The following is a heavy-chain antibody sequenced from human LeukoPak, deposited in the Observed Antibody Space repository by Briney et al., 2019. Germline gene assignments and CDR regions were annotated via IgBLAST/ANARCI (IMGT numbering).Heavy chain of an antibody. J-gene: IGHJ4*02. CDR1: VYTFTTYY. CDR3: AREALGAHDSSGYTFDY. Sequence: ASVKVSCKASVYTFTTYYMHWVRQAPGQGLEWMGMINPSGGSTIYAQKFQGRVTMTRDTSTSTVYMELSSLRSEDTAVYYCAREALGAHDSSGYTFDYWGQGTMVTVSS. V-gene: IGHV1-46*01. CDR2: INPSGGST. D-gene: IGHD3-22*01.